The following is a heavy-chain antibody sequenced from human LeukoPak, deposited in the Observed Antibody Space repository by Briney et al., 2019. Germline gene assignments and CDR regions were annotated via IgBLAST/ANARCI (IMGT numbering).Heavy chain of an antibody. CDR3: ARTYYDFWSGYYSGGLIDY. J-gene: IGHJ4*02. V-gene: IGHV3-30*04. D-gene: IGHD3-3*01. Sequence: GGSLRLSCAASGFTFSSYAMHWVRQAPGKGLEWVAVISCDGSNKYYADSVKGRFTISRDNSKNTLYLQMNSLRAEDTAVYYCARTYYDFWSGYYSGGLIDYWGQGSLVTVSS. CDR1: GFTFSSYA. CDR2: ISCDGSNK.